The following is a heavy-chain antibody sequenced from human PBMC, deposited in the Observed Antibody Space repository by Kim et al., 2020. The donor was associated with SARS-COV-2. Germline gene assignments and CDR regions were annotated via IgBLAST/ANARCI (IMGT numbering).Heavy chain of an antibody. V-gene: IGHV3-49*04. Sequence: GGSLRLSCTASGFTFGGYAMSWVRQAPGKGLEWVGFIRSKAYGGTIEYAASVKGRFTISRDDSKSIAYLQMNSLKTEDTALYYCTKAGGYYPYYYFDLWGRGTLVTVSS. CDR3: TKAGGYYPYYYFDL. CDR2: IRSKAYGGTI. D-gene: IGHD3-22*01. CDR1: GFTFGGYA. J-gene: IGHJ2*01.